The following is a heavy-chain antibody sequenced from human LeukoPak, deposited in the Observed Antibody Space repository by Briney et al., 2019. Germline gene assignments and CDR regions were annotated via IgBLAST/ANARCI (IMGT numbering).Heavy chain of an antibody. CDR3: ARDHSSSCQLFDY. CDR1: GYSFTSYG. D-gene: IGHD6-13*01. J-gene: IGHJ4*02. Sequence: GASVKVSCKASGYSFTSYGISWVRQAPGQGLEWMGWISAYNGNTNYAQKLQGRVTITTDTSTTTGYMELRSLRSDDTAVYYCARDHSSSCQLFDYWGQGTLVTVSS. CDR2: ISAYNGNT. V-gene: IGHV1-18*01.